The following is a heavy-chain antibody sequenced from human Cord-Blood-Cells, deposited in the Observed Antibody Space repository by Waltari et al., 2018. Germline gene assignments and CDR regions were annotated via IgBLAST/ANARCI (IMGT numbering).Heavy chain of an antibody. CDR3: ARGITMVRGVIGAFDI. V-gene: IGHV1-2*02. D-gene: IGHD3-10*01. CDR2: INPNSGGT. Sequence: QVQLVQSGAEVKKPGASVTVSCNASGYTFTGYYMHWVRQAPGQGREWMGWINPNSGGTNYAQKFQGRVTMTRDTSISTAYMELSRLRSDDTAVYYCARGITMVRGVIGAFDIWGQGTMVTVSS. J-gene: IGHJ3*02. CDR1: GYTFTGYY.